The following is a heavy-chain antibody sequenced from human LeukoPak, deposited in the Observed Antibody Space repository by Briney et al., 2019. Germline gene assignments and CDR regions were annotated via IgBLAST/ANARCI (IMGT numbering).Heavy chain of an antibody. CDR3: ASGSYGSGYRYYFDY. Sequence: GGSLRLSCAASGFTFSNFGMHWVRQVPGKGPEWLAFIAYDGGRTNSAASVQGRFTISRDNSKNTLYLQMNSLRVDDTAMYYCASGSYGSGYRYYFDYWGLGTLVTVSS. D-gene: IGHD3-10*01. J-gene: IGHJ4*02. CDR1: GFTFSNFG. CDR2: IAYDGGRT. V-gene: IGHV3-30*19.